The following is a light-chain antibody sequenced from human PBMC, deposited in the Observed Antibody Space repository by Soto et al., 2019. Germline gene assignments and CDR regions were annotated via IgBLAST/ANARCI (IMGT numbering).Light chain of an antibody. CDR3: QKFNNWPRT. J-gene: IGKJ1*01. CDR2: DAS. CDR1: QSVSSK. V-gene: IGKV3-15*01. Sequence: EIAMTQSPATLSVSPGERATLSCRASQSVSSKLAWYQQKPGQAPRLLIYDASTRATGIPARFSGSGSGTEFTLTISSLQSEDFAVYYCQKFNNWPRTFGQGTKVEIK.